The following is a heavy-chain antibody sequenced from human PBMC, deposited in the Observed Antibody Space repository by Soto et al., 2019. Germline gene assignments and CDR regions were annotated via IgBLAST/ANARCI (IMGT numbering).Heavy chain of an antibody. Sequence: EVQLLESGGGFVHPGGSLRLSCAASGFSFSNSAMSWVRQSPGKGLEWVSSISVVGESTYYADSVKGRFTISRDYSKNTLFLQMNGVRAEDAAMYYCARGLGRVVAAATAFESWGQGTFVVVTA. D-gene: IGHD2-15*01. J-gene: IGHJ4*02. V-gene: IGHV3-23*01. CDR1: GFSFSNSA. CDR3: ARGLGRVVAAATAFES. CDR2: ISVVGEST.